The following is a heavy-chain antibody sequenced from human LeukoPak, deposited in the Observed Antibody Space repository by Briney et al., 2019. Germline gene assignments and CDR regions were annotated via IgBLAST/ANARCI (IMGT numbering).Heavy chain of an antibody. CDR2: ISGSGGST. V-gene: IGHV3-23*01. CDR1: GFTFSSYS. CDR3: AKGSRGSWQTGNWFDP. Sequence: GGSLRLSCAASGFTFSSYSMNWVRRAPGKGLEWVSAISGSGGSTYYADSVKGRFTISRDNSKNTLYLQMNSLRAEDTAVYYCAKGSRGSWQTGNWFDPWGQGTLVTVSS. D-gene: IGHD1-26*01. J-gene: IGHJ5*02.